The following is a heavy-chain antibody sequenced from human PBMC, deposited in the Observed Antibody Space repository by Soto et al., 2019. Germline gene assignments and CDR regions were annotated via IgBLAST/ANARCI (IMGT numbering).Heavy chain of an antibody. CDR1: GFSLSSSGVG. CDR2: IYWDDDK. V-gene: IGHV2-5*02. D-gene: IGHD2-15*01. CDR3: ARLVVAGITYYFGS. Sequence: QITLKESGPTLVKPTQTLTLTCTFSGFSLSSSGVGVGWIRQPPGKALEWLTFIYWDDDKRYSPSLNSRLTITKDPSNSQVVLTLTDLAPVDTATYYCARLVVAGITYYFGSWGQGTLLTVSS. J-gene: IGHJ4*02.